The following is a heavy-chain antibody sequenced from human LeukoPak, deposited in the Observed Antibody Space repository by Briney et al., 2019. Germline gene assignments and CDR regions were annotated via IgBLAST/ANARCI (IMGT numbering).Heavy chain of an antibody. D-gene: IGHD2-21*01. CDR1: GFTFSDYY. V-gene: IGHV3-11*03. J-gene: IGHJ4*02. Sequence: GGSLRLSCAASGFTFSDYYMSWIRQAPGKGLEWVPYISSSSSYTNYADSVKGRFTISRDNAKNSLYLQMNSLRAEDTAVYYCARSPHIVVSDYWGQGTLVTVSS. CDR2: ISSSSSYT. CDR3: ARSPHIVVSDY.